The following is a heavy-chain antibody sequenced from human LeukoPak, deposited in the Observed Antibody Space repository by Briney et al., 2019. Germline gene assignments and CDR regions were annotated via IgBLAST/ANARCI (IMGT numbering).Heavy chain of an antibody. Sequence: PGRSLRLSCAASGFTFDDYAMHWVRQAPGKGLEWVSGISWNSGSIGYADSVKGRFTISRDNAKNSLYLQVNSLRVEDTAVYYCARSTAGCDYWGQGTLVTVSS. CDR1: GFTFDDYA. D-gene: IGHD5-18*01. V-gene: IGHV3-9*01. J-gene: IGHJ4*02. CDR3: ARSTAGCDY. CDR2: ISWNSGSI.